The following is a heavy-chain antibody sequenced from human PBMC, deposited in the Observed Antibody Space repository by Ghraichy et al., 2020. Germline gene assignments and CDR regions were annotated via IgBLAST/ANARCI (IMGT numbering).Heavy chain of an antibody. Sequence: GGSLRLSCAASGFTFTSYAMSWVRQAPGKGLEWVSAVTGSGARTYYADSVKGRFTISRDNSKNTLYLQMNSLRAEDTAMYYCASYDFWSAYYAHWGQGTLVTVSS. J-gene: IGHJ4*02. V-gene: IGHV3-23*01. CDR1: GFTFTSYA. CDR2: VTGSGART. CDR3: ASYDFWSAYYAH. D-gene: IGHD3-3*01.